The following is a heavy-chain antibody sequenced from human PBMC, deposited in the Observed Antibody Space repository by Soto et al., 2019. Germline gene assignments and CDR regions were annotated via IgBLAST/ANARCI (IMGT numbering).Heavy chain of an antibody. V-gene: IGHV3-23*01. Sequence: PRGSLRLSCAASGFTFNNYAMGWVRQAPGKGLEWVSAITDSGDDTYYIDSVKGRSTISRDNSKSTLYLQMNSLRAEDTAIYYCAKLGSSSWSPHYYFDYWGQGTLVTVSS. J-gene: IGHJ4*02. CDR1: GFTFNNYA. CDR3: AKLGSSSWSPHYYFDY. CDR2: ITDSGDDT. D-gene: IGHD2-2*01.